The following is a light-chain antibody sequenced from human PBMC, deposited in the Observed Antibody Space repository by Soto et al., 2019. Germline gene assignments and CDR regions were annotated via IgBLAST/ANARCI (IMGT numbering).Light chain of an antibody. V-gene: IGKV3-11*01. CDR1: QSVGSY. CDR2: DAS. Sequence: EIVLIQSPATLSLSPGERATLSCRASQSVGSYLAWYQHKPGQAPRLLISDASNRATGIPARFSGSGSGTDFTLTISRLEPEDFAVYYCQQYGSSPITFGQGTRL. J-gene: IGKJ5*01. CDR3: QQYGSSPIT.